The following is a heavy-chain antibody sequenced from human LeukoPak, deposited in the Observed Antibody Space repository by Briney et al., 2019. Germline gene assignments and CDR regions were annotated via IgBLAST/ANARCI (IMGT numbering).Heavy chain of an antibody. J-gene: IGHJ3*02. V-gene: IGHV3-21*01. D-gene: IGHD5-18*01. CDR1: GFTFSSYS. Sequence: GGSLRLSCAASGFTFSSYSMNWVRQAPGKGLEWVSSISSSSSCIYYADSVKGRFTISRDNAKNSLYLQMNSLRAEDTAVYYCARDMVDTAMAVAFDIWGQGTMVTVSS. CDR2: ISSSSSCI. CDR3: ARDMVDTAMAVAFDI.